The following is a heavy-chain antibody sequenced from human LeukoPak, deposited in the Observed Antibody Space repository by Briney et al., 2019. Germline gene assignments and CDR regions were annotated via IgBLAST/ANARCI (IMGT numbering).Heavy chain of an antibody. J-gene: IGHJ3*02. V-gene: IGHV4-59*01. Sequence: ASETLSLTCTVSGGSISSYYWSWIRQPPGKGLEWIGYIYYRGSTNYNPSLKSRVTISVDTSKNQFSLKLSSVTAADTAVYYCAGRHGDYPFAFDIWGQGTMVTVSS. CDR2: IYYRGST. D-gene: IGHD4-17*01. CDR1: GGSISSYY. CDR3: AGRHGDYPFAFDI.